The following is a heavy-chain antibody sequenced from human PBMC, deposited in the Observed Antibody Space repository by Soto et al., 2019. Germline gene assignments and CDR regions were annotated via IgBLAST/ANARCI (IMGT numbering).Heavy chain of an antibody. CDR3: ARDFLVRTGRPLL. D-gene: IGHD1-1*01. CDR1: GFTFSSYS. V-gene: IGHV3-21*01. CDR2: ISSSSSYI. J-gene: IGHJ4*02. Sequence: EVQLVESGGGLVKPGGSLRLSCAASGFTFSSYSMNWVRQAPGKGLEWVSSISSSSSYIYYADSVKGRFTISRDNAKNSLYLQMNSLRAEDTAVYYCARDFLVRTGRPLLWGQGTLVTVSS.